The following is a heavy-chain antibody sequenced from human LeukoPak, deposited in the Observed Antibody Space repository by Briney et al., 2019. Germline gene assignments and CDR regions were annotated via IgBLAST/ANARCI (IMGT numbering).Heavy chain of an antibody. Sequence: PSETLSLTCAVYGGSFSGYYWSWIRQPPGKGLEWIGEINHSGSTNYNPSLKSRVTISVDKSKNQFSLKLSSVTAADTAMYYCARDSYYFGSGSDNTPYNWFDPWGQGTLVTVSS. CDR1: GGSFSGYY. V-gene: IGHV4-34*01. D-gene: IGHD3-10*01. CDR3: ARDSYYFGSGSDNTPYNWFDP. CDR2: INHSGST. J-gene: IGHJ5*02.